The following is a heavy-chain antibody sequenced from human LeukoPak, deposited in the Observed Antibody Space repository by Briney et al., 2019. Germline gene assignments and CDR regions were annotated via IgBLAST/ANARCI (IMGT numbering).Heavy chain of an antibody. CDR2: ISGSGGRT. V-gene: IGHV3-23*01. D-gene: IGHD3-10*01. Sequence: GGSLRLSCAASGFTFSNYAMTWVRQAPGKGPEWVSGISGSGGRTDYADSVKGRFTISRDNSKSTLYVQMNSLRVEDTAIYYCARGGSGNWFDPWAQGTLVTVSS. CDR1: GFTFSNYA. CDR3: ARGGSGNWFDP. J-gene: IGHJ5*02.